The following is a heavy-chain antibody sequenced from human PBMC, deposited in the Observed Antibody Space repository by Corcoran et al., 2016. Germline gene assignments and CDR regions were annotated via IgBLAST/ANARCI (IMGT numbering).Heavy chain of an antibody. D-gene: IGHD6-13*01. Sequence: QVQLQESGPGLVKPSETLSLNCTVSGGSITGYYWSWIRQPPGKGLEWIGYIYYSGSTNYNPSLKSRVTISVDTSKNQFSLKLTSVTAADTAVYYCARDGPGTAAAAGFAYWGQGTLVTVSS. J-gene: IGHJ4*02. V-gene: IGHV4-59*01. CDR1: GGSITGYY. CDR2: IYYSGST. CDR3: ARDGPGTAAAAGFAY.